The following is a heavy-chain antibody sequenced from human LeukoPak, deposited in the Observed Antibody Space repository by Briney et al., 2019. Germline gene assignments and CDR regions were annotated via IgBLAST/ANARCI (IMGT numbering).Heavy chain of an antibody. J-gene: IGHJ5*02. Sequence: SETLSLTCTVSGGSISSYYWSWIRQPPGKGLEWIGYIYYGGSTNYNPSLKSRVTISVDTSKNQFSLKLSSVTAADTAVYYCARSEYGYDWGAIWFDPWGQGTLVTVSS. CDR1: GGSISSYY. CDR2: IYYGGST. D-gene: IGHD5-12*01. V-gene: IGHV4-59*08. CDR3: ARSEYGYDWGAIWFDP.